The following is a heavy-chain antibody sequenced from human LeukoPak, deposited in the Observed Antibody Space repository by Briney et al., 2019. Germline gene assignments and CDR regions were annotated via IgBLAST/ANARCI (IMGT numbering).Heavy chain of an antibody. CDR2: IYPGDSDT. CDR3: ATFTIPPSAVFDY. D-gene: IGHD3-9*01. Sequence: GESLKISCKGSGYSFTSYWNGWVRQMPGKGLEWMGLIYPGDSDTRYSPSFQGQVTISADKSISTAYLQWSSLKASDTAMYYCATFTIPPSAVFDYWGQGTLVTVSS. CDR1: GYSFTSYW. J-gene: IGHJ4*02. V-gene: IGHV5-51*01.